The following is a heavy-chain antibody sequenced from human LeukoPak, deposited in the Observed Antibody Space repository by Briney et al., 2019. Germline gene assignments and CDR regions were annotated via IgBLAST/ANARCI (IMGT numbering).Heavy chain of an antibody. D-gene: IGHD1-26*01. CDR3: ASNSGSYYPYYYYYYMDV. CDR2: IYYSGST. J-gene: IGHJ6*03. Sequence: SETLSLTCTVSGGSISSYYWSWIRQPPGKGLEWIGYIYYSGSTNYNPSLKSRVTISVDTSKNQFSLKLSSVTAADTAVYYCASNSGSYYPYYYYYYMDVWGKGTTVTDSS. V-gene: IGHV4-59*08. CDR1: GGSISSYY.